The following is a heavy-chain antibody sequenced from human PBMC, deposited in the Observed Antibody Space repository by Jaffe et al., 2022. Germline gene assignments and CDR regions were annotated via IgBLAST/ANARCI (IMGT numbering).Heavy chain of an antibody. D-gene: IGHD3-10*01. V-gene: IGHV4-61*02. Sequence: QVQLQEAGPGLLRPSQTLFLTCTVSGGSISSGSYCWTWFRRPTGKGLEWIGHIHASGTTNYNPSLKSRATISIDTSKNQFSLRLTSVTAADTAVFYCARTPFHLDYGSGRYWFDTWGQGTPVTVSS. J-gene: IGHJ5*02. CDR3: ARTPFHLDYGSGRYWFDT. CDR2: IHASGTT. CDR1: GGSISSGSYC.